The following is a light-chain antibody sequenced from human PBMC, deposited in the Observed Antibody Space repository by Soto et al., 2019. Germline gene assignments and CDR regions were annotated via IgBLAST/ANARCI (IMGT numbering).Light chain of an antibody. Sequence: DIQMTQSPSTLSASVGERVTITCRASQSISSCLDWYQQKPGKAPKLLIYDASSLESGVPSRFSGSGSGTEFTLTISSLQPDDFATYYCQQCNSYSLTFGQGTKVDIK. CDR3: QQCNSYSLT. CDR2: DAS. CDR1: QSISSC. V-gene: IGKV1-5*01. J-gene: IGKJ1*01.